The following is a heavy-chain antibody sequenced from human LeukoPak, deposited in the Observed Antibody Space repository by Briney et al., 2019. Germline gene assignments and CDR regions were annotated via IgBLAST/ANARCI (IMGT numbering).Heavy chain of an antibody. J-gene: IGHJ4*02. CDR1: GYTFIDYY. CDR3: AREWDTTPRAFDY. Sequence: ASVKVSCKTSGYTFIDYYIHWVRQAPGQGLEWMGWINPNSGGAKFAQNFQGRVTMTRDTSISTASMELSSLRSDDTAVYYCAREWDTTPRAFDYWGQGTLVTVSS. CDR2: INPNSGGA. V-gene: IGHV1-2*02. D-gene: IGHD1-26*01.